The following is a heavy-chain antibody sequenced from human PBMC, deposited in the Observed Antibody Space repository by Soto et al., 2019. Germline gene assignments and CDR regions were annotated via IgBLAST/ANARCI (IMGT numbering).Heavy chain of an antibody. V-gene: IGHV1-69*01. Sequence: QVQLVQSGAEVKKPGSSVKVSCKASGGTLSNYAFSWVRQAPGQGLEWMGGILPIFTTATYAPRFQDRVTITSYDSTRTDSMDLSSLRSEDTALYYCAKDIGVQQHLFVFDNWCQGNLVTVSS. CDR1: GGTLSNYA. CDR2: ILPIFTTA. J-gene: IGHJ4*02. D-gene: IGHD6-13*01. CDR3: AKDIGVQQHLFVFDN.